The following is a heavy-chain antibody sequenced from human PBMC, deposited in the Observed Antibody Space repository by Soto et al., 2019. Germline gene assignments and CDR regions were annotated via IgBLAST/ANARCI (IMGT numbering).Heavy chain of an antibody. J-gene: IGHJ6*03. CDR3: ARVTDYDFWKGMDV. D-gene: IGHD3-3*01. CDR1: GFIFHDYG. CDR2: INWSGGST. Sequence: GGSLRLSCAASGFIFHDYGMSWVRQAPGKGLEWVSGINWSGGSTGYADSVKGRFTISRDNVKNSLYLQMNSLRAEDTALYHCARVTDYDFWKGMDVWGKGTTVTVSS. V-gene: IGHV3-20*01.